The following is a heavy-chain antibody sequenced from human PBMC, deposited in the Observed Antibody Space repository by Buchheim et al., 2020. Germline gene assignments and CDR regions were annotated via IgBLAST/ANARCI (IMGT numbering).Heavy chain of an antibody. CDR3: AREYSSGWYGGYVWFDP. J-gene: IGHJ5*02. D-gene: IGHD6-19*01. Sequence: EVQLVESGGGLVQPGGPLRLSCAASGFTFSSYWMSWVRQAPGKGLEWVANIKQDGSEKYYVDSVKGRFTISRDNAKNSLYLQMNSLRAEDTAVYYCAREYSSGWYGGYVWFDPWGQGTL. CDR2: IKQDGSEK. CDR1: GFTFSSYW. V-gene: IGHV3-7*01.